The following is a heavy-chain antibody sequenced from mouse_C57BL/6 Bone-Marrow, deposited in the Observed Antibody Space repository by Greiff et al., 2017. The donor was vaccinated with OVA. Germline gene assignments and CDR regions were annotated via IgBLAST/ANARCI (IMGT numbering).Heavy chain of an antibody. D-gene: IGHD1-1*01. Sequence: VQLQQPGAELVKPGASVKLSCKASGYTFTSYWMQWVKQRPGQGLEWIGEIDPSDSYTNYNQKFKGKATLTVDTSSSTAYMQLSSLTSEDSAVYYCARRGPYYYGSSFDYWGQGTTLTVSS. V-gene: IGHV1-50*01. CDR2: IDPSDSYT. CDR3: ARRGPYYYGSSFDY. CDR1: GYTFTSYW. J-gene: IGHJ2*01.